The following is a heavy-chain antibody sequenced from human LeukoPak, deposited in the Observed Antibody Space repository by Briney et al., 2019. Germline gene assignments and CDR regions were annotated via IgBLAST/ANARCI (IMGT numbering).Heavy chain of an antibody. V-gene: IGHV1-8*01. CDR2: MNPNSGNT. D-gene: IGHD6-13*01. Sequence: ASVKVSCKASGYTFTSYDINWVRQATGQGLEWMGWMNPNSGNTGYAQKFQGRVTMTRNTSISTAYMELSSLRSEDTAVYYCATERGYTSSWARNPFDYWGQGTLVTVSS. CDR1: GYTFTSYD. J-gene: IGHJ4*02. CDR3: ATERGYTSSWARNPFDY.